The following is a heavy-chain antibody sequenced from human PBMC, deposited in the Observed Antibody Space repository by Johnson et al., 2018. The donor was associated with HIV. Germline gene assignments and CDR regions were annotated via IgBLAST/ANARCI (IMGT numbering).Heavy chain of an antibody. V-gene: IGHV3-15*01. Sequence: VQLVESGGGVVQPGRSLRLSCAASGFTFSSYAMHWVRQAPGKGLEWVGRIKSEADGGTTDYGAPVKGRFTISRDDSKNRLYLQMNSLKSEDTAVYYCTTDSEGHVFDIWGQGTMVTVSS. CDR3: TTDSEGHVFDI. CDR2: IKSEADGGTT. J-gene: IGHJ3*02. CDR1: GFTFSSYA.